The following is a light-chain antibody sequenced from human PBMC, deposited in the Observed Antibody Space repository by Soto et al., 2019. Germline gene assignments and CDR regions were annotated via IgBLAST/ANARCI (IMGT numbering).Light chain of an antibody. J-gene: IGKJ5*01. Sequence: EIVLTQSPGTLSLSPGERATLSCRASQSVSSSHLAWYQQKPGQAPRLLIHGTSNRATGIPDRFSGSVSGTDFTLAISRLEPEDFAVYYCQHYGGAPLTFGQGTRLEN. CDR1: QSVSSSH. CDR3: QHYGGAPLT. V-gene: IGKV3-20*01. CDR2: GTS.